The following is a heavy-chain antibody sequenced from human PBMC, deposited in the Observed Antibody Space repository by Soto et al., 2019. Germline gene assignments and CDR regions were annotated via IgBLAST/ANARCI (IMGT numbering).Heavy chain of an antibody. J-gene: IGHJ4*02. CDR3: AKVWEGGYCSGGSCEYYFDY. V-gene: IGHV3-9*01. D-gene: IGHD2-15*01. CDR2: ISWNSGSI. CDR1: GFTFDDYA. Sequence: EVQLVESGGGLVQPGRSLRLSCAASGFTFDDYAMHWVRQAPGKGLEWVSGISWNSGSIGYADSVKGRFTISRDNAKNSLYLQMDSLRAEDTALYYCAKVWEGGYCSGGSCEYYFDYWGQGTLVTVSS.